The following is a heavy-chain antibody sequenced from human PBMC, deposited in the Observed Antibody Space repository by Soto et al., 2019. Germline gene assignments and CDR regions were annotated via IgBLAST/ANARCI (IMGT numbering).Heavy chain of an antibody. Sequence: QVQLVQSGAEVKKPGASVKVSCKASGYTFTSYGISWVRQAPGQGLEWMGWISPYNGNTNYAQMLQGRVTMTTDTSTNTANRERRSLKSDDTAVYYCAREGGGTAMGFTAAAWFAPWGQGTLVTVPS. CDR1: GYTFTSYG. CDR2: ISPYNGNT. V-gene: IGHV1-18*01. D-gene: IGHD5-18*01. J-gene: IGHJ5*02. CDR3: AREGGGTAMGFTAAAWFAP.